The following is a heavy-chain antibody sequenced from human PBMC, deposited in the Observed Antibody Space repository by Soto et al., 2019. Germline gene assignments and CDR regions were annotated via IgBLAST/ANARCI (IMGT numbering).Heavy chain of an antibody. D-gene: IGHD6-19*01. CDR2: IYYSGST. Sequence: SETLSLTCTVSGGSISSYYWSWIRQPPGKGLEWIGHIYYSGSTNYNPSLTSRVTISVETSKSQFSLKLRSVTAADTAVYYCARFSSGWYAFDYWGQGTLVTVSS. J-gene: IGHJ4*02. CDR3: ARFSSGWYAFDY. CDR1: GGSISSYY. V-gene: IGHV4-59*01.